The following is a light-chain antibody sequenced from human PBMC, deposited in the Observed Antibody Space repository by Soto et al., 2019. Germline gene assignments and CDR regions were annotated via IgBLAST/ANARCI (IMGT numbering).Light chain of an antibody. V-gene: IGKV3-15*01. CDR1: QTVNTK. J-gene: IGKJ4*01. CDR2: RAS. Sequence: EIVMTQSPAILSVSPGERATLSCRASQTVNTKLAWYQQQPGQAPRLLIFRASTRATGIPARFSGSGSGTEFTLTISNVQSEDSAVYYCQQYDNWPPLTFGGGTKVDI. CDR3: QQYDNWPPLT.